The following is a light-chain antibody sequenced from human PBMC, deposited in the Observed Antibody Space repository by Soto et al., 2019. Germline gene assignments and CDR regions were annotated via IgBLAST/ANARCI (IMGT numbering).Light chain of an antibody. Sequence: QSVLTQPPSASGTPGQGVTISCSGSTSNIGSNYVYWYQQLPGTAPKLLIYRNNQRPSGVPDRFSGSKSGNTASLTVSGLQAEDEADYYCSSYAGSNNFVFRTGTKVTVL. J-gene: IGLJ1*01. CDR1: TSNIGSNY. V-gene: IGLV1-47*01. CDR3: SSYAGSNNFV. CDR2: RNN.